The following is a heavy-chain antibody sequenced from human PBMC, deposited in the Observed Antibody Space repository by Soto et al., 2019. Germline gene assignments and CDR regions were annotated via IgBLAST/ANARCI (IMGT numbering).Heavy chain of an antibody. Sequence: QVQLVQSGAEVKKPGASVKVSCKASGYTFTSYDINWVRQATGQGLEWMGWMNPNSGNTGYAQKFQGRVTMTRNTSISTAYMELSSLRSEDTAVYYCASITMVRGVIGGTDAFDIWGQGTMVTVSS. D-gene: IGHD3-10*01. CDR2: MNPNSGNT. CDR1: GYTFTSYD. CDR3: ASITMVRGVIGGTDAFDI. J-gene: IGHJ3*02. V-gene: IGHV1-8*01.